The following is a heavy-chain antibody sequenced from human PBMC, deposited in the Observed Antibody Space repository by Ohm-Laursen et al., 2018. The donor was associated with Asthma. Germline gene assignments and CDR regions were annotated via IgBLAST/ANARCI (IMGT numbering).Heavy chain of an antibody. CDR1: GDSVSSNSAA. CDR2: TYYRSKWYN. D-gene: IGHD1-26*01. J-gene: IGHJ6*02. V-gene: IGHV6-1*01. Sequence: SQTLSLTCATSGDSVSSNSAAWNWIRQSPSRGLEWLGRTYYRSKWYNDYAVSVKSRITINPDTSKNQFSLQLNSVTPEDTAVYYCARVRVGVVGARGAYYYGMDVWGQGTTVTVSS. CDR3: ARVRVGVVGARGAYYYGMDV.